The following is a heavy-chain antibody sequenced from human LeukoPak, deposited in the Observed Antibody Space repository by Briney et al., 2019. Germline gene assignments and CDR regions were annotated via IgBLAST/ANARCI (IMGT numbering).Heavy chain of an antibody. D-gene: IGHD5-18*01. J-gene: IGHJ6*02. Sequence: SETLSLTCAVYGGSFSGYYWSWIRQPPGKGLEWIGEINHSGSTNYNPSLKSRVTISVDTSKNQFSLKLSSVTAADTAVYYCARGRDTAMTYYYYGMDVWGQGTTVTVSS. V-gene: IGHV4-34*01. CDR2: INHSGST. CDR3: ARGRDTAMTYYYYGMDV. CDR1: GGSFSGYY.